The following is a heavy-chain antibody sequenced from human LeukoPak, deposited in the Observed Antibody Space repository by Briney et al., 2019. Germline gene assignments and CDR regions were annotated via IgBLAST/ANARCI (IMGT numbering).Heavy chain of an antibody. V-gene: IGHV3-64*01. D-gene: IGHD2-2*01. CDR3: ARVGCSSASCYDY. J-gene: IGHJ4*02. CDR2: ISSNGGST. Sequence: GGSLRLSCAASGFTFSSYAMHWVRQAPGKGLEYVSAISSNGGSTYYANSVKGRFTISRDNSKNTLYLQMGSLRAEDMAVYYCARVGCSSASCYDYWGQGTLVTVSS. CDR1: GFTFSSYA.